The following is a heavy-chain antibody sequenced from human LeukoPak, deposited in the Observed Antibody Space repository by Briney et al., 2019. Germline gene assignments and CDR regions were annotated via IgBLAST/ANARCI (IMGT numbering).Heavy chain of an antibody. V-gene: IGHV4-59*08. J-gene: IGHJ4*02. D-gene: IGHD3-9*01. Sequence: PSETLSLTCTVSGGSISSYYWSWIRQPPGKGLEWIGYIYYSGSTNYNPSLKSRVTISVDTSKNQFSLKLSSVTAADTAVYYCARGRYFGDYWGQGTLVTVSS. CDR1: GGSISSYY. CDR3: ARGRYFGDY. CDR2: IYYSGST.